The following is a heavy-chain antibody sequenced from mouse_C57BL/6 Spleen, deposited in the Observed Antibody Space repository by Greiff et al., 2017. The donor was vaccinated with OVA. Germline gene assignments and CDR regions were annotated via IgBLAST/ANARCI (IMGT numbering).Heavy chain of an antibody. V-gene: IGHV1-82*01. D-gene: IGHD1-1*01. CDR3: ASYGSSHFDY. CDR2: IYPGDGDT. J-gene: IGHJ2*01. Sequence: QVQLQQSGPELVKPGASVKISCKASGYAFSSSWMNWVKQRPGKGLEWIGRIYPGDGDTTYNGKFKGKATLTADKSSSTAYMQLSSLTSEDSAVYFCASYGSSHFDYWGQGTTLTVSS. CDR1: GYAFSSSW.